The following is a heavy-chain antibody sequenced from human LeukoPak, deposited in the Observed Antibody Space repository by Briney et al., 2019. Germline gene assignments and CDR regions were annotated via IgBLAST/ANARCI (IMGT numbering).Heavy chain of an antibody. Sequence: ASVKVSCKASGYTFTGYYTHWVRQAPGQGLEWMGWINPNSGGTNYAQKFQGWVTMTRDTSTSTVYMELSSLRSEDTAVYYCARGPPPNMVRGVGHYFDYWGQGTLVTVSS. CDR2: INPNSGGT. CDR3: ARGPPPNMVRGVGHYFDY. J-gene: IGHJ4*02. V-gene: IGHV1-2*04. CDR1: GYTFTGYY. D-gene: IGHD3-10*01.